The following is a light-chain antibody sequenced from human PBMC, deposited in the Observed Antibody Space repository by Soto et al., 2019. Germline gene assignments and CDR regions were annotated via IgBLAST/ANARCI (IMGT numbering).Light chain of an antibody. CDR2: AAS. CDR3: QKYGSSFT. CDR1: QSVSSNY. J-gene: IGKJ3*01. Sequence: EIVLTQSPGTLSLSPGERATLSCRASQSVSSNYLAWYQHKPGQGPRLLIYAASSRATGIPDRFSGSGSGTDFTRTISRLEPEDFALYYCQKYGSSFTFGPGTKVDIK. V-gene: IGKV3-20*01.